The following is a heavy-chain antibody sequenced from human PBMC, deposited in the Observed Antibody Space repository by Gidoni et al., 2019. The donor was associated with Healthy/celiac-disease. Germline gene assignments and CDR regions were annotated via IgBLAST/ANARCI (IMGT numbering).Heavy chain of an antibody. D-gene: IGHD6-19*01. CDR2: ISSSSSYI. Sequence: EVQLVESGGGLVKPGGSLRLSCAASGFTFSSYSMNWVRQAPGKGLEWVSSISSSSSYIYYADSVKGRFTISRDNAKNSLYLQMNSLRAEDTAVYYCARDPGTGYSSGWTIDYWGQGTLVTVSS. V-gene: IGHV3-21*01. CDR3: ARDPGTGYSSGWTIDY. CDR1: GFTFSSYS. J-gene: IGHJ4*02.